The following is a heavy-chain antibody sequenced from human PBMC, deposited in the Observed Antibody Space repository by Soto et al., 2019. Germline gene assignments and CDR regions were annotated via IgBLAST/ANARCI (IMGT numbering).Heavy chain of an antibody. Sequence: SETLSLTYTVSGGSISGSYWCWIRQPPGKGLEWIGYIYYSGSTNYNPSLKSRVTISVDTSKNQFSLKLSSVTAADTAVYYCARGGSSWYKKEYYFDYWGQGTLVTVSS. CDR3: ARGGSSWYKKEYYFDY. V-gene: IGHV4-59*01. CDR2: IYYSGST. CDR1: GGSISGSY. J-gene: IGHJ4*02. D-gene: IGHD6-13*01.